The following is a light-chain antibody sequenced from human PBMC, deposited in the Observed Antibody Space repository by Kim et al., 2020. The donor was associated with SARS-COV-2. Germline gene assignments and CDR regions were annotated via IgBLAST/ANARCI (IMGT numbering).Light chain of an antibody. CDR1: QSVDTW. Sequence: SASVGARVTITCRASQSVDTWLAWYQQKPGKDPNLLIYQASSLQIGVPSRFSGSGSGAEFTLTISSLQPEDFATYYCQHYIRFPYTFGQGTKLEIK. V-gene: IGKV1-5*03. CDR2: QAS. CDR3: QHYIRFPYT. J-gene: IGKJ2*01.